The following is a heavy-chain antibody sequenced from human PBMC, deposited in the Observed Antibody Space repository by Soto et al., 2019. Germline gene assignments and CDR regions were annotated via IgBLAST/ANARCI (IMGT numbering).Heavy chain of an antibody. J-gene: IGHJ4*02. CDR2: ISYDGSNK. V-gene: IGHV3-30-3*01. CDR3: ARGSRYFDWLLFSPQGYFDY. D-gene: IGHD3-9*01. CDR1: GFTFSSYA. Sequence: GGSLRLSCAASGFTFSSYAMHWVRQAPGKGLEWVAVISYDGSNKYYADSVKGRFTISRDNSKNTLYLQMNSLRAEDTAVYYCARGSRYFDWLLFSPQGYFDYWGQGTLVTVSS.